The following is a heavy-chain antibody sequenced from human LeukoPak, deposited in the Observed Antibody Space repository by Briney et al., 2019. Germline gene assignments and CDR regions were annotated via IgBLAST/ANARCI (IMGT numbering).Heavy chain of an antibody. D-gene: IGHD6-13*01. J-gene: IGHJ4*02. CDR2: ISYDGSNK. V-gene: IGHV3-30-3*01. CDR1: GFTFSSYA. Sequence: GGSLRLSCAASGFTFSSYAMHWVRQAPGKGLEWVAVISYDGSNKYYADSVKGRFTISRDNSKNTLYLQMNSLRAEDTAVYYCARVVMRGIAAADWDYWGQGTLVTVSS. CDR3: ARVVMRGIAAADWDY.